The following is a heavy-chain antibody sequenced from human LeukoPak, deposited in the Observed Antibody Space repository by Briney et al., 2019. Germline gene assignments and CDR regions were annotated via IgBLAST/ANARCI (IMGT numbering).Heavy chain of an antibody. J-gene: IGHJ4*02. Sequence: SETLSLTCAVYGGSFSGYYWSWIRQPPGKGLEWIGEINHSGSTNYNPSLKSRVTISVDTSKNQFSLKLSSVTAADTAVYYCARVRGIAAAATGNYFDYWGQGTLVTVSS. D-gene: IGHD6-13*01. CDR2: INHSGST. V-gene: IGHV4-34*01. CDR3: ARVRGIAAAATGNYFDY. CDR1: GGSFSGYY.